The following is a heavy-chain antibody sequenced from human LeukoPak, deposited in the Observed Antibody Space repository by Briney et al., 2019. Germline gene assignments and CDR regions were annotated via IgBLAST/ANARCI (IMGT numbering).Heavy chain of an antibody. Sequence: HPGGSLRLSCAASGFTFSNYAMSWVRQAPGKGLEWVSAISGSGGSTYYADSVKGRLTISRDNSKNTLYLQMNSLRAEDTAVYYCATDPTVPAAMGGDYWGQGTLVTVSS. J-gene: IGHJ4*02. CDR1: GFTFSNYA. V-gene: IGHV3-23*01. CDR3: ATDPTVPAAMGGDY. D-gene: IGHD2-2*01. CDR2: ISGSGGST.